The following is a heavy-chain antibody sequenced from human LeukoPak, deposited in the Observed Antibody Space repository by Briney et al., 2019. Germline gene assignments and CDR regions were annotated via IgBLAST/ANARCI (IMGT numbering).Heavy chain of an antibody. CDR1: GFTFSSYA. CDR2: ISGSGGST. J-gene: IGHJ3*02. D-gene: IGHD3-9*01. Sequence: GRSLRLTCAASGFTFSSYAMSWVRQAPGKGLEWVSAISGSGGSTYYADSVKGRFTISRDNSKNTLYLQMNSLRAEDTAVYYCAKDLASYYDILTGYPLGAFDIWGQGTMVTVSS. V-gene: IGHV3-23*01. CDR3: AKDLASYYDILTGYPLGAFDI.